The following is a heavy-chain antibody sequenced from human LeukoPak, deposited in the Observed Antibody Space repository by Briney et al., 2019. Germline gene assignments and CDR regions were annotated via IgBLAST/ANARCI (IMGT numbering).Heavy chain of an antibody. J-gene: IGHJ3*02. CDR2: INHSGST. CDR3: AGGAVADAFDI. Sequence: PSETLSLTCAVYGGSFSGYYWSWIRQPPGKGLEWIGEINHSGSTNYNPSLKSRVTISVDTSKNQFSLKLSSVTAADTAVYYCAGGAVADAFDIWGQGTMVTVSS. V-gene: IGHV4-34*01. D-gene: IGHD4-23*01. CDR1: GGSFSGYY.